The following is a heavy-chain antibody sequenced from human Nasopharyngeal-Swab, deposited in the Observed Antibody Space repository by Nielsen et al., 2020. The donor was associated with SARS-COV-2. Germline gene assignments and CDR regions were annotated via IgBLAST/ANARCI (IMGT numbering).Heavy chain of an antibody. Sequence: GESLKISCAASGFYFSTYSFNWVRQAPGKGLEWVSSITTSSTYIYYADSVKGRFTMSRDNAMNSLYLQMNSLRAEDTAVYYCARDGAAAGLFDYWGQGTLVTVSS. CDR1: GFYFSTYS. D-gene: IGHD6-13*01. CDR3: ARDGAAAGLFDY. V-gene: IGHV3-21*01. J-gene: IGHJ4*02. CDR2: ITTSSTYI.